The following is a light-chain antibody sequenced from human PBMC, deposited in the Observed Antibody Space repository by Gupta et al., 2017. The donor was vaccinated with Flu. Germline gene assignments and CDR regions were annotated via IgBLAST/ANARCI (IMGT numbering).Light chain of an antibody. J-gene: IGKJ5*01. V-gene: IGKV3-20*01. CDR2: GAS. CDR3: QQYGSSPPRIT. CDR1: QSVSSSY. Sequence: LSLSPGERATLSCRASQSVSSSYLAWYQQKPGQAPRLLIYGASSRATGIPDRFSGSGSGTDFTLTISRLEPEDVAVYYCQQYGSSPPRITFGQGTRLEIK.